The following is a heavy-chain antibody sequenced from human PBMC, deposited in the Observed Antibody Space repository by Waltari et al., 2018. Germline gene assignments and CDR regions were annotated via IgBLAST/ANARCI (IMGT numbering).Heavy chain of an antibody. CDR2: IWYDGSNK. D-gene: IGHD2-21*02. CDR1: GFTLSSYG. CDR3: ARVAGDNYYYYGMDV. J-gene: IGHJ6*02. Sequence: QVQLVESGGGVVQPGRSLRLSCAASGFTLSSYGMHWVRQAPGKGLDGVAVIWYDGSNKYYADSVKGRFTISRDNSKNTLYLQMNSLRAEDTAVYYCARVAGDNYYYYGMDVWGQGTTVTVSS. V-gene: IGHV3-33*01.